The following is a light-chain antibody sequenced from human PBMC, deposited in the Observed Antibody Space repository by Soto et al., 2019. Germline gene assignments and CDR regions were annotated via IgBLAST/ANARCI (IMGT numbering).Light chain of an antibody. CDR1: QDISNY. CDR2: DES. V-gene: IGKV1-33*01. CDR3: QHYDNPLIT. Sequence: DIQMTQSPSSLSASVGDRVTITCQACQDISNYLNWYQQKPGKAPKLLIYDESNLETGVPSRFSGSGSGTDFTFTISRLQPEDIATDYCQHYDNPLITFGQGTRLEIK. J-gene: IGKJ5*01.